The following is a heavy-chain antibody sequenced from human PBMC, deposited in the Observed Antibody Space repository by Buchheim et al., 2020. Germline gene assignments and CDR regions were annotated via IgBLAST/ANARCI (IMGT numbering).Heavy chain of an antibody. CDR3: ARESPGEGAGGYFDY. CDR2: IWYDGSNK. J-gene: IGHJ4*02. D-gene: IGHD1-1*01. V-gene: IGHV3-33*01. Sequence: QVQLVESGGGVVQPGRSLRLSCAASGFTFSSYGMHWVRQAPGKGLEWVAVIWYDGSNKYYADSVKGRFTISRDNSKNTLYLQMNSLRAEDTAVYYCARESPGEGAGGYFDYWGQGTL. CDR1: GFTFSSYG.